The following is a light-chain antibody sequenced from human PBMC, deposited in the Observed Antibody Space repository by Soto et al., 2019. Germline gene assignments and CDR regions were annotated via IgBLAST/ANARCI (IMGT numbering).Light chain of an antibody. CDR1: SSDVGRYNL. V-gene: IGLV2-8*01. CDR3: SSYVAINNVV. CDR2: EVN. J-gene: IGLJ1*01. Sequence: QSALTQPASVSGSPGQSLSISCTGASSDVGRYNLVSWYQHHPGKAPKLMIFEVNRRPSGVPDRFSGFKSGNTASLTVSGIQAEDEADYYCSSYVAINNVVFGTGTKLTVL.